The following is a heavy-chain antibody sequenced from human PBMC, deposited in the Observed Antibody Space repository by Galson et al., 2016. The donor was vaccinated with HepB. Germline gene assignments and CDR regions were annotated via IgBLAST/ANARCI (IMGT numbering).Heavy chain of an antibody. CDR2: VHYTGIT. V-gene: IGHV4-39*01. CDR3: SRHDMNPESDPLDP. Sequence: ETLSLTCLVPGDSMRTGCYYWDWIRQPPGKGLEWIGNVHYTGITCYNPSLTSRVTKSPDTSKNQFSLELKSVTATDTAFYYCSRHDMNPESDPLDPWGRGILVTVSS. D-gene: IGHD1-14*01. J-gene: IGHJ5*02. CDR1: GDSMRTGCYY.